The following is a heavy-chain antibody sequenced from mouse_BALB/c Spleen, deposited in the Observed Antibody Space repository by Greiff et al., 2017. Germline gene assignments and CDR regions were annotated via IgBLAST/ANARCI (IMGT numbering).Heavy chain of an antibody. D-gene: IGHD1-1*01. V-gene: IGHV5-6-3*01. CDR2: INSNGGST. J-gene: IGHJ4*01. Sequence: EVKLMESGGGLVQPGGSLKLSCAASGFTFSSYGMSWVRQTPDKRLELVATINSNGGSTYYPDSVKGLFTISRDNAKNTLYLQMSSLKSEDTAMYYCARGTTTGYYAMDYWGQGTSVTVSS. CDR1: GFTFSSYG. CDR3: ARGTTTGYYAMDY.